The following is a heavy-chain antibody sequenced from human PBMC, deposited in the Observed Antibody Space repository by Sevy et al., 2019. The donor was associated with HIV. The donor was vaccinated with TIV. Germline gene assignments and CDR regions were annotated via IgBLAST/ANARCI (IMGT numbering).Heavy chain of an antibody. CDR1: GYTFTSYG. D-gene: IGHD2-2*01. V-gene: IGHV1-18*04. Sequence: ASVKVSCKASGYTFTSYGISWVRQAPGQGLEWMGWISAYNGNTNYGEKLQGRVTMTTDTSTSTAYMELRSLRSDDTAVYYCARRIVVVPAAMPAVYYYYYMDVWGKGTTVTVSS. CDR3: ARRIVVVPAAMPAVYYYYYMDV. CDR2: ISAYNGNT. J-gene: IGHJ6*03.